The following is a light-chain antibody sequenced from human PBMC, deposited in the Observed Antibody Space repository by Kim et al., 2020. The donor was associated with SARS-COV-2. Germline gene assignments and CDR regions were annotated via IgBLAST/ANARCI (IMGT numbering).Light chain of an antibody. CDR3: LQYGSSPLT. V-gene: IGKV3-20*01. CDR2: GAS. CDR1: QSVSSSY. Sequence: EIVLTQSPGTLSLSPGERATLSCRASQSVSSSYLAWYQQKVGQAPRLLIYGASSRATGIPDRFSGSGSGTDFTLTISRLEPEDFAVYYCLQYGSSPLTFGGGTKV. J-gene: IGKJ4*01.